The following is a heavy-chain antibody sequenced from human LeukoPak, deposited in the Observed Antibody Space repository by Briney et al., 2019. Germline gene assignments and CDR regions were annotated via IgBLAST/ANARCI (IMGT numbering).Heavy chain of an antibody. J-gene: IGHJ6*02. CDR2: IKQDGSEK. Sequence: GGSLRLSSAASGFTFSSYWMSWVRQAPGKGLEWVANIKQDGSEKYYVDSVKGRFTISRDNAKNSLYLQMNSLRAEDTAVYYCARDRYGGPDNYYYYYGMDVWGQGTTVTVSS. V-gene: IGHV3-7*01. D-gene: IGHD1-26*01. CDR3: ARDRYGGPDNYYYYYGMDV. CDR1: GFTFSSYW.